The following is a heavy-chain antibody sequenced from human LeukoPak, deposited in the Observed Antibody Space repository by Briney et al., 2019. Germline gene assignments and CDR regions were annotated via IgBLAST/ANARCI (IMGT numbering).Heavy chain of an antibody. D-gene: IGHD6-13*01. V-gene: IGHV3-30*02. CDR2: IQTDGNTK. J-gene: IGHJ4*02. Sequence: PGGSLRLSCAASRFTFSNYGIHWVRQAPGKGLEWVTFIQTDGNTKYYADSVRGRFTISRDNSKNTVSLQMNSLRAEDTAVYYCAREESSLVLGGLAYWGQGTLVTVSS. CDR3: AREESSLVLGGLAY. CDR1: RFTFSNYG.